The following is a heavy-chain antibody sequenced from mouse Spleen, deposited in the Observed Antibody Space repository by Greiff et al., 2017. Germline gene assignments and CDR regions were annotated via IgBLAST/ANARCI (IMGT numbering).Heavy chain of an antibody. J-gene: IGHJ2*01. V-gene: IGHV5-9*04. CDR2: ISSGGGNT. Sequence: EVKLVESGGGLVKLGGSLKLSCAASGFTFSSYAMSWVRQTPEKRLEWVATISSGGGNTYYPDSVKGRFTISRDNAKNTLYLQMSSLKSEDTAMYYCARQRVRNYFDYWGQGTTLTVSS. CDR3: ARQRVRNYFDY. CDR1: GFTFSSYA.